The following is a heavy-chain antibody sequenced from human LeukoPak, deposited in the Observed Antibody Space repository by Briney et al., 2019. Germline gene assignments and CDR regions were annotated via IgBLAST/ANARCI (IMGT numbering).Heavy chain of an antibody. CDR3: SYHHQGMSIDY. J-gene: IGHJ4*02. CDR1: GFTFSDIW. D-gene: IGHD3-10*01. CDR2: IRSNADGGTT. Sequence: PGGSLRLSCAASGFTFSDIWMAWVRQAPGRGLEWVGRIRSNADGGTTDFVAPVKDRFSISRDDSRNTLYLQMNSPKSEDTAVYYWSYHHQGMSIDYWGQGTLVTVSS. V-gene: IGHV3-15*01.